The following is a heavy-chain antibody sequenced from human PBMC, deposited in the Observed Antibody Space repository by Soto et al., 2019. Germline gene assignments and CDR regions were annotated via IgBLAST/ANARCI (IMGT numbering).Heavy chain of an antibody. CDR2: VYYTGNT. Sequence: SETLSLTCTVSGGPVSSASYFWSWIRQPPGKGLEWIGYVYYTGNTNYNASLNSRVTISVDTSQNQISLRLTSVTAADTAVYYCARERSYSSAWYDYWGQGTLVTVSS. J-gene: IGHJ4*02. D-gene: IGHD6-19*01. V-gene: IGHV4-61*01. CDR3: ARERSYSSAWYDY. CDR1: GGPVSSASYF.